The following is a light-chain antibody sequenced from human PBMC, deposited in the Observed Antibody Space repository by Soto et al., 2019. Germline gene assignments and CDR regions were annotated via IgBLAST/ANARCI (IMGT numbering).Light chain of an antibody. CDR3: QQYRIYWT. Sequence: DIQMTQSPPTLSASVGDRVTITCRASQSISSWLAWYQQKAGKAPKLLIYDASSLESGVPSRFSGSGSGTEFTLTISSLQPDHFATYFCQQYRIYWTFSQGTKVEIK. CDR1: QSISSW. V-gene: IGKV1-5*01. CDR2: DAS. J-gene: IGKJ1*01.